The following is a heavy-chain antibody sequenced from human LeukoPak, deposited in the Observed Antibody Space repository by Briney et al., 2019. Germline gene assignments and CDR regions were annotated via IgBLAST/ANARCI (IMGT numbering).Heavy chain of an antibody. D-gene: IGHD2-15*01. CDR2: ISYDGSNK. J-gene: IGHJ4*02. Sequence: GRSLRLSCAASGFTFSSYAMHWVCQAPGKGLEWVAVISYDGSNKYYADSVKGRFTISRDNSKNTLYLQMNSLRAEDTAVYYCARDSAWGGDIVVVVAAAFDYWGQGTLVTVSS. V-gene: IGHV3-30*04. CDR1: GFTFSSYA. CDR3: ARDSAWGGDIVVVVAAAFDY.